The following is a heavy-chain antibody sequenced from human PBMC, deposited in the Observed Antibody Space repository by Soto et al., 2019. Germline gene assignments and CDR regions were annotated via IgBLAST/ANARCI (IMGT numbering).Heavy chain of an antibody. CDR2: IYNSGST. Sequence: PSETLSLTCTVSGGSIRNYYWTWIRQPPGKGLEWIGHIYNSGSTNYNPSLRSRVTISVDTSRNQFSLKVSSVTAADTAVYFCARGPTIRPASLWGPEYYYYMDVWGNGTTVTVSS. D-gene: IGHD3-16*01. CDR3: ARGPTIRPASLWGPEYYYYMDV. CDR1: GGSIRNYY. J-gene: IGHJ6*03. V-gene: IGHV4-59*01.